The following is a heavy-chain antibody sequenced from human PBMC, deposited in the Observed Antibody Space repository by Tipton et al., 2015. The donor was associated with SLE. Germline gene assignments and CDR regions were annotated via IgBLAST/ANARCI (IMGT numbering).Heavy chain of an antibody. D-gene: IGHD2-8*01. CDR3: ARHDTNYGRNWFDP. V-gene: IGHV4-39*01. J-gene: IGHJ5*02. Sequence: TLSLTCSVSGVSISGTNYYWDWIRQPPGKGPEWIGRITNNGNTYYIPSLQRRVTTSVDTSKNHFSLKLSSVTAADTAVYYCARHDTNYGRNWFDPWGQGTLVTVSS. CDR2: ITNNGNT. CDR1: GVSISGTNYY.